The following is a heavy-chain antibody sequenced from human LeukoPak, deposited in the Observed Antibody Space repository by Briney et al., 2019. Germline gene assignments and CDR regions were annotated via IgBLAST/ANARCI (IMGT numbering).Heavy chain of an antibody. CDR3: ARVTYYYDSSGFRTFDY. Sequence: GGSLRLSCAASGFTFSDYYMSWIRQAPGKGLEWVSSISSSSSYIYYADSVKGRFTISRDNAKNSLYLQMNSLRAEDTAVYYCARVTYYYDSSGFRTFDYWDQGTLVTVSS. D-gene: IGHD3-22*01. CDR2: ISSSSSYI. J-gene: IGHJ4*02. CDR1: GFTFSDYY. V-gene: IGHV3-11*06.